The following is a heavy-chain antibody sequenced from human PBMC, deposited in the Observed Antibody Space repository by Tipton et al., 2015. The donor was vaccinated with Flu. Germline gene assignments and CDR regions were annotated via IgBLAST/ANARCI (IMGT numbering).Heavy chain of an antibody. CDR3: ARGPIYGDYMTTSTFDY. CDR2: IYHSGST. Sequence: LRLSCTVSGYSISNTYYWGWIRQPPGKGLEWIGNIYHSGSTYYNPSLKSRVTISIHTSKNQFSLKLSPVTAADTAVYYCARGPIYGDYMTTSTFDYWGQGTLVTVAS. CDR1: GYSISNTYY. D-gene: IGHD4-17*01. V-gene: IGHV4-38-2*02. J-gene: IGHJ4*02.